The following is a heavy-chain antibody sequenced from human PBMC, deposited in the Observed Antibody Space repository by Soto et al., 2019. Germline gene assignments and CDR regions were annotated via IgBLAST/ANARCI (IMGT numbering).Heavy chain of an antibody. V-gene: IGHV1-46*01. D-gene: IGHD3-9*01. J-gene: IGHJ6*02. Sequence: ASVKVSSKAPRYTFTSYYRHWARQAHRQGLEWMGIINPSGGSTSYAQKFQGRVTMTRDTSTSTVYMELSSLRSEDTAVYYCARDRPQYYDILTGYYTTYGMDVWGQGTTVTVSS. CDR3: ARDRPQYYDILTGYYTTYGMDV. CDR1: RYTFTSYY. CDR2: INPSGGST.